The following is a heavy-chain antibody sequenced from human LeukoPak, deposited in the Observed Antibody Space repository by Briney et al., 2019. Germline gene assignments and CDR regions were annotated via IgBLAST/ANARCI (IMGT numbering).Heavy chain of an antibody. CDR2: ISGSGGST. D-gene: IGHD3-16*01. V-gene: IGHV3-23*01. Sequence: GGSLRLPCAASGFTFSSYDMSWVRQAPGKGLEWVSAISGSGGSTCYADSVKGRFTISRDNSKNTLYLQMNSLRAEDTAVYYCAKEVVSRGGYFDYWGQGTLVTVSS. CDR1: GFTFSSYD. CDR3: AKEVVSRGGYFDY. J-gene: IGHJ4*02.